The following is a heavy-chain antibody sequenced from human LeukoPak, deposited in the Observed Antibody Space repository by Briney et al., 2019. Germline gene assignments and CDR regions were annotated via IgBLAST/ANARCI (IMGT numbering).Heavy chain of an antibody. D-gene: IGHD3-22*01. J-gene: IGHJ4*02. CDR3: ARDEDSSGYSFDY. CDR1: GYTFTSYG. CDR2: ISAYNGNT. Sequence: ASVTVSCKASGYTFTSYGISWVRQAPGQGLEWMGWISAYNGNTNYAQKLQGRVTMTRDTSISTAYMELSRLRSDDTAVYYCARDEDSSGYSFDYWGQGTLVTVSS. V-gene: IGHV1-18*01.